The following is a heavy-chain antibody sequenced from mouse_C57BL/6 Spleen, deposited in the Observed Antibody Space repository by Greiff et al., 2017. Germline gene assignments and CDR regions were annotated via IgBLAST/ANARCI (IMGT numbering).Heavy chain of an antibody. CDR3: ARMTTGVDGSYFDY. V-gene: IGHV14-2*01. CDR2: IDPEGGET. J-gene: IGHJ2*01. D-gene: IGHD1-1*01. Sequence: EVQVVQSGAELVKPGASVKLSCTASGFTFTDYYMHWVKQRTGQGLEWIGMIDPEGGETNYAPKFQGTATITADTSSNTAYMQLRSLTSEDTAVYDGARMTTGVDGSYFDYWGQGTTLTVSA. CDR1: GFTFTDYY.